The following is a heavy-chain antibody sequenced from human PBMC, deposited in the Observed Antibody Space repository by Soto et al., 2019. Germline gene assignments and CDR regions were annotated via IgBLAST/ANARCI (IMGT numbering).Heavy chain of an antibody. D-gene: IGHD1-26*01. CDR3: ARRVIVGATRWFDP. V-gene: IGHV4-61*01. Sequence: QVQLQESGPGLVTPAETLSLTCTVSGDSVSSGSYYWSWIRQPPGKGLEWIGYIYYSGSTNYNPSLKSRVTISVDTSKNQFSLKLSSVTAADTDVNYCARRVIVGATRWFDPWGQGTLVTVSS. CDR1: GDSVSSGSYY. CDR2: IYYSGST. J-gene: IGHJ5*02.